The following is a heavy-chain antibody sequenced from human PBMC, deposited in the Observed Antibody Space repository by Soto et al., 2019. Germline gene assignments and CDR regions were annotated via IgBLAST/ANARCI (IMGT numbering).Heavy chain of an antibody. J-gene: IGHJ4*02. CDR2: IYYSGST. V-gene: IGHV4-59*01. D-gene: IGHD2-21*02. CDR3: ARGGXGSPHIVVVTATIYFDY. CDR1: GGSISSYY. Sequence: PSETLSLTCTVSGGSISSYYWSWIRQPPGKGLEWLGYIYYSGSTIYNPSLKSRVTISVDTSTNQFSLKLNSVAAADTAVYYCARGGXGSPHIVVVTATIYFDYWGQGTLVTVSS.